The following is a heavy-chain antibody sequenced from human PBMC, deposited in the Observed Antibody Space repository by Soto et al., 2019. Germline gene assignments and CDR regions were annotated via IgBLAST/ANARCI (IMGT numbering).Heavy chain of an antibody. Sequence: QVQLQESSPGLVKPSQTLSLTCTVSGGSISSGDYYWSWIRQPPGKGLEWIGYIYYSGSTYYNPSLKSRVTISVDTSKNQFSLKLSSVTAADTAVYYCARGVPAAWVGNWFDPWGQGTLVTVSS. CDR1: GGSISSGDYY. CDR3: ARGVPAAWVGNWFDP. V-gene: IGHV4-30-4*01. J-gene: IGHJ5*02. CDR2: IYYSGST. D-gene: IGHD2-2*01.